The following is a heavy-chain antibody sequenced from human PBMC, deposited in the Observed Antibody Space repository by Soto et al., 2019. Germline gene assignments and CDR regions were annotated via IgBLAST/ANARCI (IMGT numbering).Heavy chain of an antibody. D-gene: IGHD2-15*01. Sequence: QLQLQESGPGLVKPSETLSLTCTVSGGSISSSSYYWGWIRQPPGKGLEWIGSIYYSGSTYYNPSLTCPVTLSVDSSKPPSSPKLSSVTAADTAVYYCASHTPAISISDHWRQGTLVSVSS. J-gene: IGHJ4*02. CDR2: IYYSGST. CDR3: ASHTPAISISDH. V-gene: IGHV4-39*01. CDR1: GGSISSSSYY.